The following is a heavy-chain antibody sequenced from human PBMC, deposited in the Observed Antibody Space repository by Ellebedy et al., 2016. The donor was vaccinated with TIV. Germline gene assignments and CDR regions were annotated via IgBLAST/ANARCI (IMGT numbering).Heavy chain of an antibody. CDR3: AKGCGDSCYWEAY. D-gene: IGHD2-15*01. V-gene: IGHV3-23*01. J-gene: IGHJ4*02. Sequence: GESLKISCAASGFTFRNYVMSWVRQAPGKGLEWVSPISGGFGNTYYADSVKGRFTISRDNSKNTLYLQMNSLRAEDTAVYYCAKGCGDSCYWEAYWGQGTLVTVSS. CDR2: ISGGFGNT. CDR1: GFTFRNYV.